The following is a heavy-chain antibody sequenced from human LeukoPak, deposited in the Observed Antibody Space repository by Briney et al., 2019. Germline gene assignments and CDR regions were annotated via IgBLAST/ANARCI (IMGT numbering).Heavy chain of an antibody. V-gene: IGHV3-7*01. Sequence: PGGSLRLSCAASGFTFSSYWMSWVRQAPGKGLEWVANIKQDGSEKYYVDSVKGRFTISRDNAKNSLYLQMNSLRAEDTAVYYCARLEIRWFGELSHYFDYGGQGTLVTVSS. J-gene: IGHJ4*02. D-gene: IGHD3-10*01. CDR1: GFTFSSYW. CDR3: ARLEIRWFGELSHYFDY. CDR2: IKQDGSEK.